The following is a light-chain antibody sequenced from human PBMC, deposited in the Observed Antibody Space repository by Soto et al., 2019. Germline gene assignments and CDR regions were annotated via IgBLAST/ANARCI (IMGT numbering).Light chain of an antibody. CDR3: QHYNSYPYT. CDR1: QTISSW. Sequence: QVTQSRSSVDAAVGDRVNITCRASQTISSWLAWYQQKPGKVPKLLIYKASSLESGVPSRFSGSGSGTEFTLTISSVQPDDFATYYCQHYNSYPYTLGQG. CDR2: KAS. V-gene: IGKV1-5*03. J-gene: IGKJ2*01.